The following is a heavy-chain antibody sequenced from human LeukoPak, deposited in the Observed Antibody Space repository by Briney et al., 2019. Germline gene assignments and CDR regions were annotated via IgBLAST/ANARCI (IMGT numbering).Heavy chain of an antibody. CDR2: INPNSGGT. D-gene: IGHD5-18*01. CDR3: AREGFVDTAMPGAFDL. Sequence: ASVKVSCKASVYTFPGYYMHWVRQAPGQGLEWMGWINPNSGGTNYAQKSQGRVTMTRDTSISTAYMELSRLRSDDTVVYYCAREGFVDTAMPGAFDLWGQGTMVTVSS. J-gene: IGHJ3*01. V-gene: IGHV1-2*02. CDR1: VYTFPGYY.